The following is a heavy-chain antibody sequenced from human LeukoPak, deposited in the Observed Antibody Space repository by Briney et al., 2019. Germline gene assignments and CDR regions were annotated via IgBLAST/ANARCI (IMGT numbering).Heavy chain of an antibody. J-gene: IGHJ4*02. CDR2: IYTSGST. D-gene: IGHD5-24*01. V-gene: IGHV4-61*02. CDR3: ARVDRDGYNYYFDY. CDR1: GGSISSGSYY. Sequence: SSQTLSLTCTVSGGSISSGSYYWSWIRQPAGKGLEWIGRIYTSGSTNYNPSLKSRVTMSVDTSKNQFSLKLSSVTAADTAVYYCARVDRDGYNYYFDYWGQGTLVTVSS.